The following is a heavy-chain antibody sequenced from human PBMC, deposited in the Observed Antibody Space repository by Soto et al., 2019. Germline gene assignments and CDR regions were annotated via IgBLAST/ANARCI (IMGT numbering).Heavy chain of an antibody. Sequence: GGSLRLSCAASGFTFDDYAMHWVRQAPGKGLEWVSGISWNSGNRGYADSMKGRFTISRDNAKNSLYLQMNSLRAEDTALYYCAKDSGSGWYYFDYWGQGTLVTVS. V-gene: IGHV3-9*01. CDR3: AKDSGSGWYYFDY. D-gene: IGHD6-19*01. CDR2: ISWNSGNR. J-gene: IGHJ4*02. CDR1: GFTFDDYA.